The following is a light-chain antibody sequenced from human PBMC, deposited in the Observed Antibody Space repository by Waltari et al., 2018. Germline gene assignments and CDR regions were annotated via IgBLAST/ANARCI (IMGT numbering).Light chain of an antibody. V-gene: IGKV1-12*01. CDR3: QQTDSFPLT. J-gene: IGKJ4*01. CDR1: QDVSTW. CDR2: GST. Sequence: DIQMTQSPSSVCASVGERVTISCRASQDVSTWVAWYQQKPGKPPKLLIHGSTTLQSGVPSRFSGSGSGTDFTLTINGLQPDDFASYICQQTDSFPLTFGGGTKVDIK.